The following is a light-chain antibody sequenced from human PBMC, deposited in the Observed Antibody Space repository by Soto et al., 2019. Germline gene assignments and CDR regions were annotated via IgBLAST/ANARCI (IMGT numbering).Light chain of an antibody. CDR1: QSVSSTY. CDR2: GAS. Sequence: EVVFTQSPCTLSLSPGERATLSCRASQSVSSTYLGWYQQKPGQAPRLLIYGASSRATGIPDRFSGSGSGTDFTLTISRLEPEDFAVYYCQQYGSSPLTFGGGTKVDIK. V-gene: IGKV3-20*01. CDR3: QQYGSSPLT. J-gene: IGKJ4*01.